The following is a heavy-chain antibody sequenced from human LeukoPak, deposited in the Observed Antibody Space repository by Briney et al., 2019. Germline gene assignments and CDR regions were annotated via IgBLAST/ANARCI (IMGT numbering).Heavy chain of an antibody. D-gene: IGHD6-13*01. CDR3: ARAGIAAAGSTTNWFDP. J-gene: IGHJ5*02. CDR2: INPNSGGT. Sequence: GASVKVSCKASGYTFTGYYMHWVRQAPGQGLEWMGWINPNSGGTNYAQKFQGRVTMTRDTSISTAYMELSRQRSDDTAVYYCARAGIAAAGSTTNWFDPWGRGTLVTVSS. CDR1: GYTFTGYY. V-gene: IGHV1-2*02.